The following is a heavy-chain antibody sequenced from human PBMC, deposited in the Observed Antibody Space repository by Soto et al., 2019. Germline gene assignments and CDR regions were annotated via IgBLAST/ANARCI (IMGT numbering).Heavy chain of an antibody. CDR3: ARLEWSTNWFDP. V-gene: IGHV1-69*06. D-gene: IGHD3-3*01. CDR1: GGTXNSYA. Sequence: SXKVSFKASGGTXNSYASGLVRQAPGQGLEWMGGIIPIFGTANYAQKFQGRVTITADKSTSTAYMELSSLRSEDTAVYYCARLEWSTNWFDPWGQGTLGTVS. J-gene: IGHJ5*02. CDR2: IIPIFGTA.